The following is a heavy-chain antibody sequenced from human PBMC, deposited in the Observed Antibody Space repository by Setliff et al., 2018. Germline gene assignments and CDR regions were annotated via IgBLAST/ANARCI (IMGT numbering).Heavy chain of an antibody. D-gene: IGHD3-3*01. Sequence: PSETLSLTCTVSGDSISSGSYYWTWTRQPAGKGLEWIGHFHTGGSTNYNRSLRSRVSISVDTSKNQFSLKLSSVTAADTATYYCARAGPTVTFFRVLVISWWDPWGQGSLVTAPQ. CDR3: ARAGPTVTFFRVLVISWWDP. CDR2: FHTGGST. J-gene: IGHJ5*02. CDR1: GDSISSGSYY. V-gene: IGHV4-61*09.